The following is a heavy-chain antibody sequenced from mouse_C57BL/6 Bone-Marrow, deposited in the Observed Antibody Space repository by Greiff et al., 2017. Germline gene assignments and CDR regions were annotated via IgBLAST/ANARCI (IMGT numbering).Heavy chain of an antibody. Sequence: VQLKESGAELVRPGASVKLSCTASGFNITDDYMHWVKQRPEQGLEWIGWIDPENGDTEYAPKFQGKATITVDTSSDTAYLQLSSLTSEDTAVYYCSRVAYWGQGTLVTVSA. CDR1: GFNITDDY. V-gene: IGHV14-4*01. CDR2: IDPENGDT. J-gene: IGHJ3*01. CDR3: SRVAY.